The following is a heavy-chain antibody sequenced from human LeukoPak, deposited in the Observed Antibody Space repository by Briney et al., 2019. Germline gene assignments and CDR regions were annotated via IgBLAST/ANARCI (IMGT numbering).Heavy chain of an antibody. CDR2: IKQDGSEK. J-gene: IGHJ4*02. V-gene: IGHV3-7*01. Sequence: GGTLRLSCAASGFTFSSYGMSWVRQAPGKGLEWVANIKQDGSEKYYVDSVKGRFTISRDNAKNSLYLQMNSLRAEDTAVYYCARDLGYGDDYWGQGTLVTVSS. D-gene: IGHD4-17*01. CDR3: ARDLGYGDDY. CDR1: GFTFSSYG.